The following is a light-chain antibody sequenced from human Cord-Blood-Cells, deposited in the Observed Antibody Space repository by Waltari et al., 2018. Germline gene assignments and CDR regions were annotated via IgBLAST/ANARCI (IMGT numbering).Light chain of an antibody. Sequence: EIVLTQSPATLSSSPGERATLSGGASQSVSSYLAWYQQKPGQAPRLLISDASNRATCIPARFSGSASGTDFTLTIRSLEPEDFAVYYCQQRSNWYSFGQGTQLEIK. CDR3: QQRSNWYS. V-gene: IGKV3-11*01. CDR2: DAS. CDR1: QSVSSY. J-gene: IGKJ2*03.